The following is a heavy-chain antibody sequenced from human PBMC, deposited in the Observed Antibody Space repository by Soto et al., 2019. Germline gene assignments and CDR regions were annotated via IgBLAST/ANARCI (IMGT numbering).Heavy chain of an antibody. CDR3: ARLGGYYQTLDS. J-gene: IGHJ4*02. CDR1: GGSINNYY. Sequence: SETLSLTCTVSGGSINNYYWSWIRQPPGKGLEFVGYIYYAGSTTYNPSLKSRVTISVDTSKNQFSLQLRSVTAADTAVHYCARLGGYYQTLDSWGQGTRSPSPQ. CDR2: IYYAGST. D-gene: IGHD3-22*01. V-gene: IGHV4-59*08.